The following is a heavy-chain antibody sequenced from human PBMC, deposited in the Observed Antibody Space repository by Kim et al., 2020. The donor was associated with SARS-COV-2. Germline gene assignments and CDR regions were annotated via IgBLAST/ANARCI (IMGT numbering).Heavy chain of an antibody. CDR3: VREDEFVFEC. Sequence: GGSLRLSCAASGFTLSRHSMNWVRQTPGKGLEWISYINDNSRHINYGESVKGRFTVSRDNAKNSLYLQMNSLRDEDTAVYYCVREDEFVFECWGQRVLATVSS. CDR2: INDNSRHI. CDR1: GFTLSRHS. J-gene: IGHJ4*02. V-gene: IGHV3-48*02.